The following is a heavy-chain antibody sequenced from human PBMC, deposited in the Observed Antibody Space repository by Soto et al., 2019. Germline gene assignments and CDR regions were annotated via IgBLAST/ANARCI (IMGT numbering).Heavy chain of an antibody. CDR3: ARAPLRTAIPKDAFDI. CDR1: GGSFSNSY. V-gene: IGHV4-4*07. Sequence: QLQLQESGPGLVKPSETLSLNCSVSGGSFSNSYWTWIRQPAGKRLEWIGRIYTSGSTTYNPSLKSRVTLSLDTSKSQFSPRLTSVTAADTAVYYCARAPLRTAIPKDAFDIWGQGTMVTVSS. J-gene: IGHJ3*02. D-gene: IGHD2-21*02. CDR2: IYTSGST.